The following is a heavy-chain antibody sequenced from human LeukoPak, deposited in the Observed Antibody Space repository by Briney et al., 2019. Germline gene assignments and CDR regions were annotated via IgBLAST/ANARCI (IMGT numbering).Heavy chain of an antibody. CDR3: ARDAVVVAATYYFDY. CDR2: IWYDGSNK. V-gene: IGHV3-33*01. J-gene: IGHJ4*02. Sequence: GGSLRLSCAASGFTFSSYGMHWVRQAPGKGLEWVAVIWYDGSNKYYADSVKGRFTISRDNSKNTLYLQMNSLRAEDTAVYHCARDAVVVAATYYFDYWGQGTLVTVSS. D-gene: IGHD2-15*01. CDR1: GFTFSSYG.